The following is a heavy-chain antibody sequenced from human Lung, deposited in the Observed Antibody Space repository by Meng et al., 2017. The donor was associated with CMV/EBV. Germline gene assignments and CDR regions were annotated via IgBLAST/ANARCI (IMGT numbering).Heavy chain of an antibody. CDR1: GVSISSSTYY. J-gene: IGHJ6*02. Sequence: SETLSLXXTVSGVSISSSTYYWDWIRQPPGKGLEYIGSIYYSGSTYYNPSLKGRVTISVDASKNQFSLKLTSVTAADTAVYYCARSEPAESYCTNGVCSDYYYGMDVWGQGXTVTVSS. CDR2: IYYSGST. CDR3: ARSEPAESYCTNGVCSDYYYGMDV. D-gene: IGHD2-8*01. V-gene: IGHV4-39*07.